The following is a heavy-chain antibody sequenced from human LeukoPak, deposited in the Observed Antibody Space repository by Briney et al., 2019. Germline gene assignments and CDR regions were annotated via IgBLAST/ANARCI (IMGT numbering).Heavy chain of an antibody. D-gene: IGHD6-6*01. CDR1: GYTFTSYY. CDR2: INPSGGST. V-gene: IGHV1-46*01. J-gene: IGHJ6*03. CDR3: ARGGDWQLVRRGLNYYYYMDV. Sequence: GASVKVSCKASGYTFTSYYMHWVRQAPGQGLEWMGIINPSGGSTSYAQKFQGRVTMTRDMSTSTVYMELSSLRSEDTAVYYCARGGDWQLVRRGLNYYYYMDVWGKGTTVTVSS.